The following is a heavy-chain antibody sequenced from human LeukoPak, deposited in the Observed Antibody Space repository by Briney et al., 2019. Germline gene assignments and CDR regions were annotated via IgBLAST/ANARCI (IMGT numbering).Heavy chain of an antibody. V-gene: IGHV1-46*01. D-gene: IGHD5-12*01. J-gene: IGHJ4*02. CDR3: ARFAHVYSAYDY. CDR2: IKPSGSST. Sequence: ASVKVSCKASGYTFTSYYIHWVRLAPGQELEWMGIIKPSGSSTHYAQKFQGRVTMTRDTSTSTVYMDLGNLRSEDTAVYYCARFAHVYSAYDYWGQGTLVTVSS. CDR1: GYTFTSYY.